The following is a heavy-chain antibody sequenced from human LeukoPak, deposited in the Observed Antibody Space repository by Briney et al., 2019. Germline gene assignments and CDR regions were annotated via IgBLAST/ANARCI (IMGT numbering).Heavy chain of an antibody. D-gene: IGHD2-21*02. CDR1: GGSISSGGYY. Sequence: SETLSLTCTVSGGSISSGGYYWSWIRQPPGKGLEWIGEINHSGSTNYNPSLKSRVTISVDTSKNQFSLKLSSVTAADTAVYYCARGRGLAYCGGDCYSGGGQSDYWGQGTLVTVSS. CDR3: ARGRGLAYCGGDCYSGGGQSDY. V-gene: IGHV4-39*07. J-gene: IGHJ4*02. CDR2: INHSGST.